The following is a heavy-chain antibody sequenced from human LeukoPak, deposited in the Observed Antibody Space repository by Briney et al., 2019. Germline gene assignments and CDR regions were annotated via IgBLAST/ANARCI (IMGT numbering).Heavy chain of an antibody. V-gene: IGHV3-33*01. CDR1: GFTFSSYG. CDR3: AREKAYYDSSGYLGY. J-gene: IGHJ4*02. CDR2: IWYDGSNK. Sequence: GGSLRLSCAASGFTFSSYGMHWIRQAPGKGLEWVAVIWYDGSNKYYADSVKGRFTISRDNSKNTLYLQMNSLRAEDTAVYYCAREKAYYDSSGYLGYWGQGTLVTVSS. D-gene: IGHD3-22*01.